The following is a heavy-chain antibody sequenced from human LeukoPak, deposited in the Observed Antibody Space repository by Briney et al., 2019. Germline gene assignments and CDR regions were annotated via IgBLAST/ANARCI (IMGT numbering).Heavy chain of an antibody. V-gene: IGHV3-21*01. D-gene: IGHD4-17*01. J-gene: IGHJ4*02. CDR2: ISSSSSYI. CDR3: ARDLATVTAPLDY. CDR1: GFTFSSYS. Sequence: GSLRLSCAASGFTFSSYSMNWVRQAPGKGLEWVSSISSSSSYIYYADSVKGRFTISRDNSKNTLYLQMNSLRAEDTAVYYCARDLATVTAPLDYWGQGTLVTVSS.